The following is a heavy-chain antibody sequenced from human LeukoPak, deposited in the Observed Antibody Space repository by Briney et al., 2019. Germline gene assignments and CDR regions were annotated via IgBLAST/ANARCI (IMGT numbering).Heavy chain of an antibody. CDR3: ARDSRGTMVRGVPLWFDY. J-gene: IGHJ4*02. V-gene: IGHV3-23*01. CDR1: GFTFSSYA. Sequence: GGSLRLSCAASGFTFSSYAMSWVRQAPGKGLEWVSAISDSSDIIHYTDSVKGRFTTSRDNSKNTLYLQTNSLRAEDTALYYCARDSRGTMVRGVPLWFDYWGQGTLVTVSS. CDR2: ISDSSDII. D-gene: IGHD3-10*01.